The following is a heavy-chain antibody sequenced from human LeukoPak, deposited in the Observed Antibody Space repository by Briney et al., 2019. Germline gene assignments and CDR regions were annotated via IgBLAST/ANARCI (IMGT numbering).Heavy chain of an antibody. CDR1: AFTFSSYA. J-gene: IGHJ4*02. V-gene: IGHV3-23*01. CDR3: AKGYCGSCYSLDY. D-gene: IGHD2-15*01. CDR2: ISGSGGST. Sequence: EGSLRLSCAASAFTFSSYAMSWVRQAPGKGLEWVSAISGSGGSTYYADSVEGRFTISRDNSKNTLYLQMNSLRAEDTAVYYCAKGYCGSCYSLDYWGQGTLVTVSS.